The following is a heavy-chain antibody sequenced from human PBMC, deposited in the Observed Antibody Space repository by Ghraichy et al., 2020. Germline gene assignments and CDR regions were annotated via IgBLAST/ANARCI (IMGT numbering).Heavy chain of an antibody. V-gene: IGHV3-7*01. J-gene: IGHJ6*02. D-gene: IGHD2-21*02. CDR2: VKQDGSEK. CDR1: GFTFTDYW. Sequence: GGSLRLSCAASGFTFTDYWMSWVRQAPGKGLEWVANVKQDGSEKYYVDSVKGRFTISRDNAKNSLYLQMNSLRAEDAAVYYCARDWWGLVSDKYYYFGMDVWGQGTTVTISS. CDR3: ARDWWGLVSDKYYYFGMDV.